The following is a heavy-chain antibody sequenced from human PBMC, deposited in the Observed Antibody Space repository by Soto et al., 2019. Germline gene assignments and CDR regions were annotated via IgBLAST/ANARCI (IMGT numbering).Heavy chain of an antibody. CDR2: ISSSGSTI. CDR1: GFTFSSYE. J-gene: IGHJ6*02. CDR3: ARDQWSWFGSNFYYYYGMDV. Sequence: PGGSLRLSCAASGFTFSSYEMNWVRQAPGKGLEWVSYISSSGSTIYYADSVKGRFTISRDNAKNSLYLQMNSLRAEDTAVYYCARDQWSWFGSNFYYYYGMDVWGQGTTVTVSS. D-gene: IGHD3-10*01. V-gene: IGHV3-48*03.